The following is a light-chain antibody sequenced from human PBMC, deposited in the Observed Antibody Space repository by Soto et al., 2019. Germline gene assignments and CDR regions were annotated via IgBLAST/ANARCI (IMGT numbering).Light chain of an antibody. CDR2: YAS. V-gene: IGKV3D-15*01. CDR3: QHHNDWVNA. Sequence: EIVVTQSPATLSVSPGERATLSCRASQSVDNKLAWYQQKPGQAPRLLIYYASTRATGVPARFSGSGSGTEFTLTISSLQSEDFAVYYCQHHNDWVNAFGQGTKLEI. J-gene: IGKJ2*01. CDR1: QSVDNK.